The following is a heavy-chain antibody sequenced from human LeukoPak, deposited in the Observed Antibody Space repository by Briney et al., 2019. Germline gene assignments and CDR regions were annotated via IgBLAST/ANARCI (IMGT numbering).Heavy chain of an antibody. Sequence: PGGSLRLSCAASGFTFSSYGMHWVRQAPGKGLEWVAVISYDGSNKYYADSVKGRFTISRDNSKNTLYLQMNSLRAEDTAVYYCVKDRGYSYGYFDYWGQGTLVTVSS. V-gene: IGHV3-30*18. J-gene: IGHJ4*02. CDR1: GFTFSSYG. CDR3: VKDRGYSYGYFDY. D-gene: IGHD5-18*01. CDR2: ISYDGSNK.